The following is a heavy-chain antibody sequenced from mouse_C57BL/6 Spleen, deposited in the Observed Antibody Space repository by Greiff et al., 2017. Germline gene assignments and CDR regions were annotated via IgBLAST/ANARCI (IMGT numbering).Heavy chain of an antibody. CDR2: IDPSDSYT. CDR1: GYTFTSYW. Sequence: QVQLQQPGAELVMPGASVKLSCKASGYTFTSYWMHWVKQRPGQGLEWIGEIDPSDSYTNYNQKFKGKSTLTVDKSSSTAYMQLSSLTSEDSAVYYCAKAKGGYYFDYWGQGTTLTVSS. CDR3: AKAKGGYYFDY. V-gene: IGHV1-69*01. J-gene: IGHJ2*01.